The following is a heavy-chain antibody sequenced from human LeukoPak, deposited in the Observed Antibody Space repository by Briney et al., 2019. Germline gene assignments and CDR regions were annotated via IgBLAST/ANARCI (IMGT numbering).Heavy chain of an antibody. Sequence: GGSLRLSCAASGFSVSNKYMSWVRQAPGKGLEWVSVIYTGGDTFYADSVRGRFSISRDNSKNAVNLQMNSLRAEDTALYYCAGGQMFTSGGFDDWGQGTLVTVSS. V-gene: IGHV3-53*01. CDR3: AGGQMFTSGGFDD. D-gene: IGHD6-19*01. CDR2: IYTGGDT. J-gene: IGHJ4*02. CDR1: GFSVSNKY.